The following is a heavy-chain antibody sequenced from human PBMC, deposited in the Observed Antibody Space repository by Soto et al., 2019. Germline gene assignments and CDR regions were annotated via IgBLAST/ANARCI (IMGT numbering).Heavy chain of an antibody. D-gene: IGHD2-2*01. Sequence: ASVKVSCKASGYTFTSYGISWVRQAPGQGLEWMGWISAYNGNTNYAQKLQGRVTMTTDTSTSTAYMELRSLRSDDTAVYYCARDRVPAAPLGYYSGMDVWGQGTTVTVSS. J-gene: IGHJ6*02. CDR1: GYTFTSYG. V-gene: IGHV1-18*04. CDR3: ARDRVPAAPLGYYSGMDV. CDR2: ISAYNGNT.